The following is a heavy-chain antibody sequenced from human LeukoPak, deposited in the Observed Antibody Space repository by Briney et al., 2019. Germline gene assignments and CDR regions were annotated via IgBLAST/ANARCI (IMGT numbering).Heavy chain of an antibody. CDR2: INHSGSA. J-gene: IGHJ4*02. Sequence: SETLSLTCAVYGGSFSNYYWCWIRQPPGKGLEWIGEINHSGSANYNPPLKSHFTISVDTSKNHFSLELGSVTAADTAVYYCARKSPMNGVDYWGQGTLVTVSS. CDR3: ARKSPMNGVDY. V-gene: IGHV4-34*01. CDR1: GGSFSNYY. D-gene: IGHD2-8*01.